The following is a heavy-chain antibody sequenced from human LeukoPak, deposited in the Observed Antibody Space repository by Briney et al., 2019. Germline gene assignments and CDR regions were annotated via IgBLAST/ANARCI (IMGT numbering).Heavy chain of an antibody. Sequence: GRSLRLSCAASGFTFSSYAMHWVRQAPGKGLEWVAVIPYDGSNKYYADSVKGRFTISRDNSKNTLYLQMNSLRAEDTAVYYCARPSPECFSGGSCYYYYFDYWGQGTLVTVSS. D-gene: IGHD2-15*01. CDR3: ARPSPECFSGGSCYYYYFDY. J-gene: IGHJ4*02. V-gene: IGHV3-30-3*01. CDR2: IPYDGSNK. CDR1: GFTFSSYA.